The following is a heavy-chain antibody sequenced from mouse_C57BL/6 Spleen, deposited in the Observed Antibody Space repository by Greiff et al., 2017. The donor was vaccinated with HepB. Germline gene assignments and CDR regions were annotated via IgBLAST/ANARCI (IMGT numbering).Heavy chain of an antibody. V-gene: IGHV1-61*01. J-gene: IGHJ3*01. D-gene: IGHD1-1*01. CDR3: ARSGNYYGSSGWFAY. CDR2: IYPSDSET. Sequence: QVQLQKPGAELVRPGSSVKLSCKASGYTFTSYWMDWVKQRPGQGLEWIGNIYPSDSETHYNQKFKDKATLTVDKSSSTAYMQLSSLTSEDSAVYYCARSGNYYGSSGWFAYWGQGTLVTVSA. CDR1: GYTFTSYW.